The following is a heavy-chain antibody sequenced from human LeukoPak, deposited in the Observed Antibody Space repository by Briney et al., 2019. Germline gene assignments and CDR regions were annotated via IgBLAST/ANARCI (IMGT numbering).Heavy chain of an antibody. V-gene: IGHV4-59*01. CDR3: ARGQAYYDIFTGPYSGRYYYMDV. CDR1: GDSISSYY. J-gene: IGHJ6*03. D-gene: IGHD3-9*01. CDR2: IHYSGST. Sequence: SETLSLTCTVSGDSISSYYWSWIRQPPGKGLEWIGHIHYSGSTKYNPSLKSRGTISVDKSKSQFSLKLSSVTAADTAVYYCARGQAYYDIFTGPYSGRYYYMDVCGKGTTVTVSS.